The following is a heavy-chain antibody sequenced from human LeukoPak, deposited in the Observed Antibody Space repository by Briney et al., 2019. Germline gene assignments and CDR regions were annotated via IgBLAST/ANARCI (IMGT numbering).Heavy chain of an antibody. CDR1: GFTFSSYW. J-gene: IGHJ4*02. D-gene: IGHD3-22*01. CDR2: IKQDGSEK. Sequence: GGSLRLSCAASGFTFSSYWMSWVRQAPGKGLEWVANIKQDGSEKYYVDSVKGRFTISRDNAKNSLYLQMNSLRAEDTAVYYCARGEYYYDSSGLYYFDYWGQGTLVTVSS. V-gene: IGHV3-7*01. CDR3: ARGEYYYDSSGLYYFDY.